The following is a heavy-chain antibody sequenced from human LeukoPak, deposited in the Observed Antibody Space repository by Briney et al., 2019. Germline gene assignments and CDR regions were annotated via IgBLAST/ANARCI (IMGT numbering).Heavy chain of an antibody. CDR2: VYHSGST. D-gene: IGHD5-24*01. J-gene: IGHJ3*02. CDR1: GGSISSYY. Sequence: PSETLSLTCTVPGGSISSYYWSWIRQPPGKGLEWIGYVYHSGSTNYNPSLKSRVTISVDTSKNQCSLKLSSVTAADTAAYYCARGLDGSLRAFDIWGQGTMVTVSS. V-gene: IGHV4-59*01. CDR3: ARGLDGSLRAFDI.